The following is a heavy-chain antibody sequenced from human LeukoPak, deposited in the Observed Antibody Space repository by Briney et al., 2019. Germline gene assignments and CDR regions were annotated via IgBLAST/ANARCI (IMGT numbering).Heavy chain of an antibody. V-gene: IGHV5-51*01. CDR2: IDPGDSDI. D-gene: IGHD6-13*01. CDR3: ARRGYSNWFDP. CDR1: GYTFTSYW. J-gene: IGHJ5*02. Sequence: KVSCKASGYTFTSYWIGWVRQMPGKGLEWMGIIDPGDSDIRYSPPFQGQVTISADKSISTAYLQWSSLKASDTAMYYCARRGYSNWFDPWGQGTLVTVSS.